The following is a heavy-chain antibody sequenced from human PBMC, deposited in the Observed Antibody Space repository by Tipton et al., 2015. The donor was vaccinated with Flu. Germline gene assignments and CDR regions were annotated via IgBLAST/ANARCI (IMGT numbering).Heavy chain of an antibody. Sequence: TLSLTCAVYGGSFSGYYWSWIRQPAGKGLEWIGRIYTSGSTNYNPSLKSRVTISVDTSKNQFSLKLSSVTAADTAVYYCARTQDYGDPGGQHWGQGTLVTVSS. CDR3: ARTQDYGDPGGQH. CDR2: IYTSGST. D-gene: IGHD4-17*01. J-gene: IGHJ1*01. CDR1: GGSFSGYY. V-gene: IGHV4-59*10.